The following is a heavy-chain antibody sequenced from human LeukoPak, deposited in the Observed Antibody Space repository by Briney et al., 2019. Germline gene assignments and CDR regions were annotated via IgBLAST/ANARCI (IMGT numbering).Heavy chain of an antibody. D-gene: IGHD3-10*01. Sequence: GGSLRLSCEASGFTFSGYWMSWVRQAPGRGLEWVADINEDGTTIYYVNSVKGRFTISRDNAKNSLSLQLNILRAGDTAVYYCARWSYVSGTWFLDYWGQGTLVTVSS. V-gene: IGHV3-7*05. J-gene: IGHJ4*02. CDR2: INEDGTTI. CDR3: ARWSYVSGTWFLDY. CDR1: GFTFSGYW.